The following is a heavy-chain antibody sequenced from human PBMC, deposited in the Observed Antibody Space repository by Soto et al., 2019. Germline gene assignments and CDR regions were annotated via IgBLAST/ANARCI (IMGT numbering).Heavy chain of an antibody. Sequence: ESGGGVVQPGRSLRLSCAASGFIFSTYGMHWVRQAPGKGLEWLSVISYDGNNKYYADSVKGRFTISRDNSKNTLWRQMDSLRTEDTAVYYCAKDLLLTTITTVGDWGQGTLVTVSS. J-gene: IGHJ4*02. CDR2: ISYDGNNK. CDR3: AKDLLLTTITTVGD. D-gene: IGHD4-17*01. CDR1: GFIFSTYG. V-gene: IGHV3-30*18.